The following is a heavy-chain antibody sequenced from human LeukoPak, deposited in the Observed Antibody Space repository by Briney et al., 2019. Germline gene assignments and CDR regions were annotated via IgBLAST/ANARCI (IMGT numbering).Heavy chain of an antibody. CDR2: ISGSGSYI. V-gene: IGHV3-21*01. Sequence: PGGSLRLSCAASGFSFSSYGMNWVRQAPGKGLEWVSSISGSGSYIYYADSVRGRFTISRDNAKNSLYLQMNSLRVEDTAVYYCARDGGGVVWGQGTLVTVSS. CDR1: GFSFSSYG. CDR3: ARDGGGVV. D-gene: IGHD3-16*01. J-gene: IGHJ4*02.